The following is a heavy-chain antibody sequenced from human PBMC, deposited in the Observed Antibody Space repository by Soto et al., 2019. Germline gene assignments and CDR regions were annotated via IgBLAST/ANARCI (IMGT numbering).Heavy chain of an antibody. CDR1: GFAFSSYG. D-gene: IGHD5-18*01. CDR3: AKDIHPNSYGPLWPIDY. CDR2: ISYDGSNK. V-gene: IGHV3-30*18. J-gene: IGHJ4*02. Sequence: PGGSLILSCAASGFAFSSYGIHWVRQAPGKGLEWVAGISYDGSNKYYADSVKGRFTISRDNAKNSLYLQMNSLRAEDTALYYCAKDIHPNSYGPLWPIDYWGQGTLVTVSS.